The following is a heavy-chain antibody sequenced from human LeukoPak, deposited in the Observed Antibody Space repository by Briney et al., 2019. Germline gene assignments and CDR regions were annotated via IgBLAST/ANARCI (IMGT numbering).Heavy chain of an antibody. V-gene: IGHV4-4*07. Sequence: SETLSLTCTVSGGSISSYYWSWIRQPAGKGLEWLGRIYTSGSTNYNPSLHSRVTMSVDTSTNQCSLKLSSVTAADTDVYYCAREGSTGEVDYWGQGTLVTVSS. J-gene: IGHJ4*02. D-gene: IGHD2-15*01. CDR3: AREGSTGEVDY. CDR1: GGSISSYY. CDR2: IYTSGST.